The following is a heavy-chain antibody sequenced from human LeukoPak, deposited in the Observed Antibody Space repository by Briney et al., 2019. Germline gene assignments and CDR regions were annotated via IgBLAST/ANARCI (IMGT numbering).Heavy chain of an antibody. CDR1: GVTNSSRKYD. CDR3: ARQFDT. CDR2: VSYSGNT. Sequence: SETVSSNSTVSGVTNSSRKYDWGWIRQPPGKGLEWIGSVSYSGNTDYNPSLKSRVTMSIDTSENHFSLRMNSVTAAETAVYYYARQFDTWGQGTLVTVSS. V-gene: IGHV4-39*01. J-gene: IGHJ5*02.